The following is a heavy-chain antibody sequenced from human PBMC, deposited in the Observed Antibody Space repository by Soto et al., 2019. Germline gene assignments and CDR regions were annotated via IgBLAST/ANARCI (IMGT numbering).Heavy chain of an antibody. CDR3: ARDWLRRDDILTPSWNFNL. CDR1: GFNFTYNA. J-gene: IGHJ2*01. D-gene: IGHD3-9*01. Sequence: QEQLVESGGGVVRPGKSLRLPCEASGFNFTYNAMHWVRQAPGKGLEWVAVISFNGRKKFYARSVKGRFTISRDNSKNTLYLQINNLRPGDTAVYYCARDWLRRDDILTPSWNFNLWGQGTLVTAS. CDR2: ISFNGRKK. V-gene: IGHV3-30*04.